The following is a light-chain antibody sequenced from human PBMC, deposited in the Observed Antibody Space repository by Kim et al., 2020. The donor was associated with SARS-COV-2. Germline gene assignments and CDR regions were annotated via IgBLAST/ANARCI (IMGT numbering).Light chain of an antibody. CDR2: DAS. Sequence: STLPDSVGERATITCRATQYVTRGLAWYQQQPGRAPKLLIYDASTLDRGVPSRFRGSGSGTEFTLTINILQPDDFASYYCQHRQTFVQGTKVDIK. CDR1: QYVTRG. CDR3: QHRQT. J-gene: IGKJ1*01. V-gene: IGKV1-5*01.